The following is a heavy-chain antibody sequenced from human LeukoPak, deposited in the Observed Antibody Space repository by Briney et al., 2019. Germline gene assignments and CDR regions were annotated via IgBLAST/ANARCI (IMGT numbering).Heavy chain of an antibody. J-gene: IGHJ4*01. D-gene: IGHD2-8*01. CDR1: GFIFRSYW. Sequence: RPAGNLRLYGAGSGFIFRSYWMSRLRPAPGNGLEWVANTRQDGSEKYDVDTVKGRSTISRDNAKSTLYLQMNSLRDADTAVYYGAAHTEWQFDFWGQGTMVTVSS. V-gene: IGHV3-7*01. CDR3: AAHTEWQFDF. CDR2: TRQDGSEK.